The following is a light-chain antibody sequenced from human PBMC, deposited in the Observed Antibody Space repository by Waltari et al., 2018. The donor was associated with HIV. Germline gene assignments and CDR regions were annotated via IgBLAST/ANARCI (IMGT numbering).Light chain of an antibody. CDR2: LGS. CDR1: QSLLHSNGYNS. CDR3: MQGLQSTT. V-gene: IGKV2-28*01. J-gene: IGKJ5*01. Sequence: ETVLTQSPLSLPVTPGESASISCRSSQSLLHSNGYNSLDWYVQRPGQSPQLLIYLGSHRASGVPDRFSGSGAGTDFTLKITKVEADDVGIYYCMQGLQSTTFGQGTRLEIK.